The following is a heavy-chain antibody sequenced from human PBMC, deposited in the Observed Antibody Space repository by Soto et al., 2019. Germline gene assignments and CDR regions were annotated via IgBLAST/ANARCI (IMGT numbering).Heavy chain of an antibody. J-gene: IGHJ4*02. CDR2: ISGSGGRT. Sequence: GSLRLSGAASGFTFSSYAMSWVRQAPGKGLEWVSAISGSGGRTYYADSVKGRFTISRDNSKNTLYLQMNSLRAEDTAVYYCAKDERYDSSDFDCWGQGTLVTVSS. V-gene: IGHV3-23*01. D-gene: IGHD3-22*01. CDR1: GFTFSSYA. CDR3: AKDERYDSSDFDC.